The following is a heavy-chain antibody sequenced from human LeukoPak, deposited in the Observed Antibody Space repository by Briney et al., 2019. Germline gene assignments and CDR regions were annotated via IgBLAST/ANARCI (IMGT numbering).Heavy chain of an antibody. D-gene: IGHD5-24*01. CDR1: SGSISGYY. CDR3: AGDYKTLAS. V-gene: IGHV4-59*01. Sequence: PSETLSLTCTVSSGSISGYYWSWIRQPPGKGLEWIGYIYYSGSGSTNYNPSLKSRVTISEDTSKNQFSLKLSSVTAADTAVYYCAGDYKTLASWGQGTLVTVSS. J-gene: IGHJ5*02. CDR2: IYYSGSGST.